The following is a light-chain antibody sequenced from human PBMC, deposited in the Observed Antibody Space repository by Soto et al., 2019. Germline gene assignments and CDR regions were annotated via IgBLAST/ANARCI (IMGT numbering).Light chain of an antibody. J-gene: IGKJ4*01. V-gene: IGKV3-11*01. Sequence: EIVLTQSPATLSLSPGERATLSCRASQSVSSYLAWYQQKPGQAPRLLIYDASNRATGIPARFSGSGSGTAFTTTISSLEPEDFAVYYCQQRSSWPLTFGGGTKVEIK. CDR1: QSVSSY. CDR2: DAS. CDR3: QQRSSWPLT.